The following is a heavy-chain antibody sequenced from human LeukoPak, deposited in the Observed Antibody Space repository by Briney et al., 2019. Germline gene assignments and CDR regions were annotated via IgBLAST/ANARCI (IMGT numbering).Heavy chain of an antibody. Sequence: ASVKVSCKASGYTFTGYYIHWVRQAPGQGLEWMGWIKPNSGDTNYAQKFQGRVTMTRDTSTSTVYMELSRLRFDDTAVYYCASGRTIFYYYMDVWGKGTTVTISS. D-gene: IGHD3-3*02. J-gene: IGHJ6*03. CDR3: ASGRTIFYYYMDV. CDR2: IKPNSGDT. V-gene: IGHV1-2*02. CDR1: GYTFTGYY.